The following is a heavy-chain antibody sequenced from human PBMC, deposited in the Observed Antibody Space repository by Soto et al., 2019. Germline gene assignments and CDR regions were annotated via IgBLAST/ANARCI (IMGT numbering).Heavy chain of an antibody. CDR1: GFSLSTSGVG. J-gene: IGHJ4*02. V-gene: IGHV2-5*02. CDR2: IYWDDDK. Sequence: QITLKESGPTLVKPTQTLTLTCTFSGFSLSTSGVGVGWIRQPPGKALEWLVLIYWDDDKRYSPSLKSRLTITKDTSKNQVVLTMTNMDPVDTATYYCAHRQDRILFDYWGQGTLVTVSS. CDR3: AHRQDRILFDY. D-gene: IGHD3-3*01.